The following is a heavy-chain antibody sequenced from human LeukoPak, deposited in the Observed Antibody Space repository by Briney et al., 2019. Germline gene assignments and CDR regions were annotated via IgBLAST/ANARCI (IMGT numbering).Heavy chain of an antibody. CDR1: GFTFSNYA. CDR3: VKDRRSAGTSALSWFDP. V-gene: IGHV3-23*01. Sequence: GGSPRLSCAASGFTFSNYAMTWVRQAPGKGLEWVSTISGTGGFTTSTYYADSVKGRFTISRDNSDNKLYLQMDGLRADDTAVYYCVKDRRSAGTSALSWFDPWGQGTLVTVSS. CDR2: ISGTGGFTTST. J-gene: IGHJ5*02. D-gene: IGHD6-13*01.